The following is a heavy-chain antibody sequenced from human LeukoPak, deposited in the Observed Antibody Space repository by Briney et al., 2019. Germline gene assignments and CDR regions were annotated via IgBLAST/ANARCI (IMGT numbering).Heavy chain of an antibody. Sequence: ASVKVSCKASGYTFIDYYIHWVRQAPGQGLEWLGWVVPNSCATNYAQMLQGRVTMTRDTSIGTAYMELSRLTSDDTAVYYCARGDVLIGLPSWGQGTLVTVSS. D-gene: IGHD3-9*01. J-gene: IGHJ5*02. CDR3: ARGDVLIGLPS. CDR2: VVPNSCAT. CDR1: GYTFIDYY. V-gene: IGHV1-2*02.